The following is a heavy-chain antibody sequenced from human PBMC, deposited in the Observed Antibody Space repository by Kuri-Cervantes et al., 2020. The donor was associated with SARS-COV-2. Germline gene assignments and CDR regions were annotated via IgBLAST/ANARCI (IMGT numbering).Heavy chain of an antibody. CDR1: GGSISSTNYY. V-gene: IGHV4-39*01. CDR2: IENNGSP. Sequence: GSLRLSCTVSGGSISSTNYYWGWIRQPPGKGLEWIGTIENNGSPYYNPSLKSRVTMSVDTSKNQFSLKLSSVTAADTAVYYCARTGYCSSTSCYDNWFDPWGQGTLVTVSS. D-gene: IGHD2-2*01. CDR3: ARTGYCSSTSCYDNWFDP. J-gene: IGHJ5*02.